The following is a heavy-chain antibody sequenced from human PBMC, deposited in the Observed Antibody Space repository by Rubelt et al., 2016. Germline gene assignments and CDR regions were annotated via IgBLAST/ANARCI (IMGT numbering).Heavy chain of an antibody. Sequence: QLQLQESGPGLVKPSETLSLTCTVSGGSISSSSYYWGWIRQPPGKGLEWIGSIYYSGSTYYNPSLKSRGTISVEKSKNQFSLKLSSVTAADTAVYYCARLSSGWYYFDYWGQGTLVTVSS. CDR2: IYYSGST. D-gene: IGHD6-19*01. CDR3: ARLSSGWYYFDY. CDR1: GGSISSSSYY. V-gene: IGHV4-39*01. J-gene: IGHJ4*02.